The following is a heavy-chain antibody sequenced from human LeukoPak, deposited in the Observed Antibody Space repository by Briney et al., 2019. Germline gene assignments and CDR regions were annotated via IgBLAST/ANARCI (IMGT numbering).Heavy chain of an antibody. V-gene: IGHV3-15*01. CDR2: IKRKADGGTR. J-gene: IGHJ4*02. Sequence: PGGSLRLSCAGAGFTFNNAWMSWVRQAPGKGLEWVGRIKRKADGGTREYAAPVKGRFIISRDDSKNTLYLQMNSLKAEDPAVYYCTRALDTLGYWGSTSCSLGYWGQGTLVSVAS. CDR1: GFTFNNAW. CDR3: TRALDTLGYWGSTSCSLGY. D-gene: IGHD2-2*01.